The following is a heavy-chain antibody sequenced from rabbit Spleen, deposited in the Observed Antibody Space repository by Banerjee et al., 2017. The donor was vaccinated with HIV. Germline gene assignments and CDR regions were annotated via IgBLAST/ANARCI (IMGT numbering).Heavy chain of an antibody. Sequence: QQQLVESGGGLVKPGSSLTLTCTASGFSFTSRDWMCWVRQAPGKGLEWIACIWGGANGATYYASWAKGRFTISKTSPTTVTLQMTSLTAADTATYFCARGVVGNGNYIHDIALWGPGTLVTVS. CDR1: GFSFTSRDW. D-gene: IGHD5-1*01. J-gene: IGHJ6*01. CDR2: IWGGANGAT. V-gene: IGHV1S45*01. CDR3: ARGVVGNGNYIHDIAL.